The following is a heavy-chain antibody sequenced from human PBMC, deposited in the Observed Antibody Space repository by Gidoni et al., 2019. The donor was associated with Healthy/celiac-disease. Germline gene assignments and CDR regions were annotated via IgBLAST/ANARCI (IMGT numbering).Heavy chain of an antibody. D-gene: IGHD3-22*01. CDR2: IKQDGSEK. Sequence: EVQLVESGGGLVQPGGSLRLSCAASGFTFSSYWMSWVRQAPGTGLEWVANIKQDGSEKYYVESGKGRFTISRDNAKNVLYLQMNSLRAEDTAVYYCARLDGYYDSSGYPPGNYYYGMDVWGQGTTVTVSS. V-gene: IGHV3-7*03. CDR1: GFTFSSYW. J-gene: IGHJ6*02. CDR3: ARLDGYYDSSGYPPGNYYYGMDV.